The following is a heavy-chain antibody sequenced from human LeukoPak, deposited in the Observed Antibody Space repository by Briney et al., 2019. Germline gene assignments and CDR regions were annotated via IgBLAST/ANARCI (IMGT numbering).Heavy chain of an antibody. Sequence: GGSLSLSCAASGFAFSSYGVHWVRQAPGKGLEWVAFIRFDGSKKYYADSVKGRFTISRDDSKNTLYLQMNSLRAEDTSVYYCAKDKGLGTYYFDYWGQGTLVTISS. CDR1: GFAFSSYG. D-gene: IGHD3-10*01. CDR3: AKDKGLGTYYFDY. J-gene: IGHJ4*02. V-gene: IGHV3-30*02. CDR2: IRFDGSKK.